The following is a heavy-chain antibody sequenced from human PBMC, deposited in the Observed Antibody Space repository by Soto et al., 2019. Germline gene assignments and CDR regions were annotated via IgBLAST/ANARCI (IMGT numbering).Heavy chain of an antibody. V-gene: IGHV3-23*01. Sequence: EVQLLESGGGLVRPGGSLRLSCAASGFTFSSYAMTWVRQAPGKGLEWVSGVSGSGGSTYYADSVKGRFTISRDNSKNTLYLQMNSLRAEDTAVYYCARGRIMITFGGVAPVFDYWGQGTLVTVSS. CDR2: VSGSGGST. D-gene: IGHD3-16*01. CDR3: ARGRIMITFGGVAPVFDY. J-gene: IGHJ4*02. CDR1: GFTFSSYA.